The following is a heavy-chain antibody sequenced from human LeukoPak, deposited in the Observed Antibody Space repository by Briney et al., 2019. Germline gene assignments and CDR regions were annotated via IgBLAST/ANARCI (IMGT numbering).Heavy chain of an antibody. CDR2: VSASGDST. D-gene: IGHD2/OR15-2a*01. J-gene: IGHJ4*02. CDR3: AKGLETPFFLSGFAY. CDR1: GFTFNNYA. Sequence: GGSLRLSCAASGFTFNNYAMNWVRQAPGKGLEWVSVVSASGDSTYSVDSVKGRFTVSRDNSKSTLYLQMNSLRVGDTAVYYCAKGLETPFFLSGFAYWGQGTL. V-gene: IGHV3-23*01.